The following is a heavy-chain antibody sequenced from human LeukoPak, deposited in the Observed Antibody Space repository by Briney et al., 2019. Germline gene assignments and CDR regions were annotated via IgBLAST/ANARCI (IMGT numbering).Heavy chain of an antibody. V-gene: IGHV3-11*06. Sequence: GGSLRLSCAASGFTFSDYYMSWIRQASGKGLEWVSSISSSSSYIYYADSVKGRFTISRDNAKNSLYLQMNSLRAEDTAVYYCARDQVGALDYWGQGTLVTVSS. D-gene: IGHD1-26*01. CDR3: ARDQVGALDY. CDR2: ISSSSSYI. J-gene: IGHJ4*02. CDR1: GFTFSDYY.